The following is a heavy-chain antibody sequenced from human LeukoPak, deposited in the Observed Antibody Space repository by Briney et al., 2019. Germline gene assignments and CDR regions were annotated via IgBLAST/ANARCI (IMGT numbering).Heavy chain of an antibody. V-gene: IGHV3-9*01. CDR2: ISWNSGNI. D-gene: IGHD2-2*01. CDR1: GFTFDDYA. J-gene: IGHJ4*02. Sequence: GGSLRLSCAASGFTFDDYAMHWVRQAPGKGLEWVSGISWNSGNIGYADSVKGRFTISRDNAKNSLFLQMNSLRAEDTALYYCAKDSCSSTTCYYNYWGQGTLVTVSS. CDR3: AKDSCSSTTCYYNY.